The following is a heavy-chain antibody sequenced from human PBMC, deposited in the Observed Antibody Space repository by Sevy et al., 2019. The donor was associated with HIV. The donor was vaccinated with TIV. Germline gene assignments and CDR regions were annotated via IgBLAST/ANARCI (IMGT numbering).Heavy chain of an antibody. Sequence: GGSLRLSCAASGFSFSTYAMNWVCQAPGKGLEWVSATSGRGGMTYYADSVKGRFTISRDNSKNTLYLQMNSLRAEDTAVYYCAREGDQQPFDYWGQGTLVTVSS. CDR2: TSGRGGMT. V-gene: IGHV3-23*01. D-gene: IGHD6-13*01. CDR1: GFSFSTYA. CDR3: AREGDQQPFDY. J-gene: IGHJ4*02.